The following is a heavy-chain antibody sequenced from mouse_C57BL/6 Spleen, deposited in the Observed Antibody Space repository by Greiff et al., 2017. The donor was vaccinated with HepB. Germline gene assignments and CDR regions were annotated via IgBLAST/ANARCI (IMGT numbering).Heavy chain of an antibody. Sequence: QVQLQQSGAELVKPGASVKLSCKASGYTFTSYWMHWVKQRPGQGLEWIGMIHPNSGSTNYNEKFKSKATLTVDKSSSTAYMQLSSLTSEDSAVYYCARWSTNYFDYWGQGTTLTVSS. CDR3: ARWSTNYFDY. CDR2: IHPNSGST. J-gene: IGHJ2*01. V-gene: IGHV1-64*01. CDR1: GYTFTSYW.